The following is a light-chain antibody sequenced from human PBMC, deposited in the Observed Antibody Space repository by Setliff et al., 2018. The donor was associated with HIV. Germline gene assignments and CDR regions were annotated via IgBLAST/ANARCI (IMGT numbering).Light chain of an antibody. CDR1: QSVLYSSNNQNY. Sequence: DIVMTQSPDSLAVSLGERATVNCKSSQSVLYSSNNQNYLAWYQQKPGQPPRLLIYWASTRATGVPDRFIGSGSGADFTLTISSLQPEDVAFYYCQQYYTTPTVGGGTKVDIK. J-gene: IGKJ4*01. CDR2: WAS. CDR3: QQYYTTPT. V-gene: IGKV4-1*01.